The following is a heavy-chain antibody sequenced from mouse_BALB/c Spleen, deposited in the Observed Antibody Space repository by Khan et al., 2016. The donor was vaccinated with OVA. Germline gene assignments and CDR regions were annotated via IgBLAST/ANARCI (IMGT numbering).Heavy chain of an antibody. CDR3: ARDGSRYNYAMDY. J-gene: IGHJ4*01. V-gene: IGHV3-2*02. Sequence: EVKLEESGPGLVKPSQSLSLTCTVTGYSITSDYAWNWIRQFPGNKLEWMGYISSSGSTNYNPALKSRISITRDTSKNQFFLQLNSVTTEDTAPYYCARDGSRYNYAMDYWGQGTSVTVSS. D-gene: IGHD2-3*01. CDR2: ISSSGST. CDR1: GYSITSDYA.